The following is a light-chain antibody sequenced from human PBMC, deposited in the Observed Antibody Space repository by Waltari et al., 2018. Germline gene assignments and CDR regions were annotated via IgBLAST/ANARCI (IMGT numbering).Light chain of an antibody. CDR1: QSVSSY. J-gene: IGKJ3*01. V-gene: IGKV3-11*01. Sequence: EIVLTQSPATLSLSPGERATLSCRASQSVSSYLAWYQQKPGQAPRLLIYDAFNSATGIPARFSGSGSGTDFTLTISSLEPEDFAVYYCQQRSNWPPSITFGPGTKVDIK. CDR2: DAF. CDR3: QQRSNWPPSIT.